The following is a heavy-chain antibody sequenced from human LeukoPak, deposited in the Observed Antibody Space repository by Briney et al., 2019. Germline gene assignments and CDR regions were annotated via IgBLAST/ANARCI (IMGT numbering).Heavy chain of an antibody. V-gene: IGHV4-34*01. CDR3: ASANYDYVWGSYRSFDY. CDR2: INHSGST. J-gene: IGHJ4*02. Sequence: PSETLSLTCAVYGGSFSGYYWSWIRQPPGKGLVWIGEINHSGSTNYNPSLKSRVTISVDTSKNQFSLKLSSVTAADTAVYYCASANYDYVWGSYRSFDYWGQGTLVTVSS. D-gene: IGHD3-16*02. CDR1: GGSFSGYY.